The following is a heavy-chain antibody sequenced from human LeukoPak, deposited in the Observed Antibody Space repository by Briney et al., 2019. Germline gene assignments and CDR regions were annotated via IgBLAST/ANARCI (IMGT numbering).Heavy chain of an antibody. V-gene: IGHV3-21*01. CDR2: ISSSCCYI. Sequence: GGSLSLLRAASGYSFRSYSMNWARQASGKGLEWVSAISSSCCYIYYAESVRGRFTISRENDKNSLYRQMNSLRAEVTAVYYCARDLRTGFTMVRGVSPRGNWFDTWGQGTPVTVSS. CDR3: ARDLRTGFTMVRGVSPRGNWFDT. D-gene: IGHD3-10*01. J-gene: IGHJ5*02. CDR1: GYSFRSYS.